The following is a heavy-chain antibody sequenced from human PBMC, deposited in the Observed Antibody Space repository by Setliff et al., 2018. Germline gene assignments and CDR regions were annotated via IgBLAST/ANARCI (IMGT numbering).Heavy chain of an antibody. CDR3: ARGPLDFVVVPAAAKFDY. CDR1: GYTFNNYG. Sequence: ASVKVSCKASGYTFNNYGINWVRQAPGQGLEWMGWISAYAQKFQGRVTMTTDTSTSTAYMELRSLRSDGTAVYYCARGPLDFVVVPAAAKFDYWGQGTLVTVSS. V-gene: IGHV1-18*01. D-gene: IGHD2-2*01. J-gene: IGHJ4*02. CDR2: ISAY.